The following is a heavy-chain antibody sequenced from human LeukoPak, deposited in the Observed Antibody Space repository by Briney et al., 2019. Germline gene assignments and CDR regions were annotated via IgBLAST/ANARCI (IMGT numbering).Heavy chain of an antibody. CDR1: GFTFSSYA. CDR3: AKDLLGYCSSTSCYLQGNFDY. D-gene: IGHD2-2*01. Sequence: GGSLRLSCAASGFTFSSYAMSWVRQAPGKGLEWVSAISGSGGSTYYADSVKGRFTISRDNSKNTLYLQTNSQRAEDTAVYYCAKDLLGYCSSTSCYLQGNFDYWGQGTLVTVSS. J-gene: IGHJ4*02. V-gene: IGHV3-23*01. CDR2: ISGSGGST.